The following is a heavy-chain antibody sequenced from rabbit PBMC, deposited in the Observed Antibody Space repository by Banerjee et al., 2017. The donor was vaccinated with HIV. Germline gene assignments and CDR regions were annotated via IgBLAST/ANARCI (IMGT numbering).Heavy chain of an antibody. J-gene: IGHJ3*01. CDR1: GLDFSKNYY. Sequence: QSLEESGGDLVKPGASLTLTCTASGLDFSKNYYMCWVRQPPGKGLEWIACIGPGSSGSTYYATWAKGRFTFSKTSSTTVTLQMASLTAADTATYFCARSYASVTDYGAFGLWGQGTLVTVS. V-gene: IGHV1S40*01. D-gene: IGHD2-1*01. CDR3: ARSYASVTDYGAFGL. CDR2: IGPGSSGST.